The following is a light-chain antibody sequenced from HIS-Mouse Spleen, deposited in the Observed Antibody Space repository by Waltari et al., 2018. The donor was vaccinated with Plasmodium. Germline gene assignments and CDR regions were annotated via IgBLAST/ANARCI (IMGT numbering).Light chain of an antibody. CDR3: QQYNSHVT. V-gene: IGKV1-5*03. CDR2: NAS. J-gene: IGKJ2*01. CDR1: QSISSW. Sequence: DIQMTQSPSTLSASVGDRVTITCRASQSISSWLAWYQQKPGKVPKLLIYNASSLESGVPSRFSGSGSGTEFTLTISSLQPDDFATYYCQQYNSHVTFGQGTKLEIK.